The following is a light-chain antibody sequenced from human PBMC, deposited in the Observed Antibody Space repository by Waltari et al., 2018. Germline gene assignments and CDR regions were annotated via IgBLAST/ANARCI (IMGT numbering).Light chain of an antibody. CDR3: SSHGGTNNWGI. CDR1: SSDVGGYNY. V-gene: IGLV2-8*01. CDR2: EVP. J-gene: IGLJ2*01. Sequence: QSALTQPPSASGSPGQSVAISCTGTSSDVGGYNYVSWYQQYPGKAPKLMIYEVPKRPSGVPDRFSGSKSGNTASLTISGLQAEDEADYYCSSHGGTNNWGIFGGGTKLTVL.